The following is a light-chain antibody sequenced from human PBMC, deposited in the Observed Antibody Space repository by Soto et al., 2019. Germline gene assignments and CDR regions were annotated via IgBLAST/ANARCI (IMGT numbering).Light chain of an antibody. CDR1: QDINFY. Sequence: EVVLTQSPATLSLSPGERATLSCRASQDINFYLAWYQQKPGQAPRLLIYDASNRATGIPARFSGSGSGTDFTHTISSLEPEDFAVYYCQQRLHWSLTFGGGTKVEIK. CDR2: DAS. V-gene: IGKV3-11*01. CDR3: QQRLHWSLT. J-gene: IGKJ4*01.